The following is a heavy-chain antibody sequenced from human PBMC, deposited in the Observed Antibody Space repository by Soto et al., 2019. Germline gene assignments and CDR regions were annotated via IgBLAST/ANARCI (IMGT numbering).Heavy chain of an antibody. V-gene: IGHV2-26*01. CDR2: IFSNDEK. D-gene: IGHD5-18*01. Sequence: QVTLKESGPVLVKPTETLTLTCTVSGFSLSNARMGVSWIRQPPGKALEWLAHIFSNDEKSYSTSLKSRLTVSKDTSKRQVVLTMTNMDPVDTATYYCARIRGDVYGTAMVTFDYWGQGTLVTVSS. J-gene: IGHJ4*02. CDR3: ARIRGDVYGTAMVTFDY. CDR1: GFSLSNARMG.